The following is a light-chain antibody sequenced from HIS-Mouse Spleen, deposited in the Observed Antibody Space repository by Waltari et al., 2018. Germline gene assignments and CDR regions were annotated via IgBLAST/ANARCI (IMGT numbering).Light chain of an antibody. V-gene: IGLV2-14*03. CDR3: SSYTSSSTPP. CDR1: SSDVGGYNY. Sequence: QSALTQPASVSGSPGQSITISCTGTSSDVGGYNYVSWYQQHPGKAPKLMIYDVSNRPSRVSNRFSGSKSGNTASLTISGLQAEDEADYYCSSYTSSSTPPFGGGTKLTVL. CDR2: DVS. J-gene: IGLJ2*01.